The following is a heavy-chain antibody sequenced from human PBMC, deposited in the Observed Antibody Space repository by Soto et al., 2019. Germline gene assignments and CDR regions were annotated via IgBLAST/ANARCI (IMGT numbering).Heavy chain of an antibody. J-gene: IGHJ4*02. CDR1: GDTFNFYS. CDR2: VNPILSMS. CDR3: ATSYGSGYRAFDF. V-gene: IGHV1-69*04. Sequence: QVQLVQSGAEVKRPGSSVKVSCKASGDTFNFYSINWVRQAPGLGLEWMGRVNPILSMSNYAQRFQGRVTMSADKSTSTAYTERSGLRSEDTAIYYCATSYGSGYRAFDFWGQGALVTVSS. D-gene: IGHD3-10*01.